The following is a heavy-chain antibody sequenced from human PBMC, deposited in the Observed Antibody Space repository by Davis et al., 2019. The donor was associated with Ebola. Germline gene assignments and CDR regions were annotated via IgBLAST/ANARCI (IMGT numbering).Heavy chain of an antibody. CDR2: ISYDESQK. CDR3: ARRRAEGGGMDV. J-gene: IGHJ6*02. V-gene: IGHV3-33*05. Sequence: PGGSLRLSCSGSGFTFSAYDSHWVRQAPGKGLQWVAHISYDESQKDFLDSVEGRSTISRDNSKNTLVLQMDSLRVEDTGVYYCARRRAEGGGMDVWGQGTTVTVSS. CDR1: GFTFSAYD.